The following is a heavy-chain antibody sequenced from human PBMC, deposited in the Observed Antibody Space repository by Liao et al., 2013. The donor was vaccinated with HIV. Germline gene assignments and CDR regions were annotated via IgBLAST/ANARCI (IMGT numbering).Heavy chain of an antibody. D-gene: IGHD3-22*01. CDR3: ARGTNYYDSSGWA. V-gene: IGHV4-61*02. CDR1: GGSLSRGSYY. CDR2: IYSSGST. Sequence: QVQLQESGPGLVKPSQTLSLTCTVSGGSLSRGSYYWNWIRQPAGKGLEWIGRIYSSGSTNYNPSLRSRVTMSVDTSKNQFSLKLSSVTAADTAVYYCARGTNYYDSSGWAWGQGTLVTVSS. J-gene: IGHJ5*02.